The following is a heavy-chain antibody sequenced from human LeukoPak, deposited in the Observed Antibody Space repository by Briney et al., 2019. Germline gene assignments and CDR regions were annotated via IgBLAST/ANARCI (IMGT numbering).Heavy chain of an antibody. CDR2: IYTSGSA. V-gene: IGHV4-4*07. Sequence: SETLSLTCTVSGGSISSYYWSWIRQPAGKGLEWIGRIYTSGSANYNPSLKSRVTMSVDTSKNQFSLKLSSVTAADTAVYYCARGLGYDYVWGSFYNWFDPWGQGTLVTVSS. CDR3: ARGLGYDYVWGSFYNWFDP. CDR1: GGSISSYY. D-gene: IGHD3-16*01. J-gene: IGHJ5*02.